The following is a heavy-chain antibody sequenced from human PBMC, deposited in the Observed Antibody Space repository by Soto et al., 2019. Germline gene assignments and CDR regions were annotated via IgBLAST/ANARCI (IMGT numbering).Heavy chain of an antibody. CDR2: ISTYNGNT. J-gene: IGHJ4*02. Sequence: QAQLVQSGAEVKEPGASVKVSCKASGYSFTTSGITWVRQAPGQGLEWMGWISTYNGNTNYAQKLQDRVTLTTDTSTSTAYMELRSLRSDDTAVYSCARRIYGDYDYWGQGTLVTVSS. V-gene: IGHV1-18*01. CDR1: GYSFTTSG. CDR3: ARRIYGDYDY. D-gene: IGHD4-17*01.